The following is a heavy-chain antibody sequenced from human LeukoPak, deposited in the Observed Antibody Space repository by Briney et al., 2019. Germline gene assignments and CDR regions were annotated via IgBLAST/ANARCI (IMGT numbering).Heavy chain of an antibody. CDR3: VKGAYDYLEIAYFDY. CDR2: ILGSGDAK. J-gene: IGHJ4*02. CDR1: GFTFSNYG. D-gene: IGHD5-12*01. Sequence: GGSLRLSCAASGFTFSNYGMNWVRQAPGKRLEWVSVILGSGDAKDYADSVKGRFTISRDKSKNTLYLQMNSLTAEDTAVYYCVKGAYDYLEIAYFDYWGQGTLVTVSS. V-gene: IGHV3-23*01.